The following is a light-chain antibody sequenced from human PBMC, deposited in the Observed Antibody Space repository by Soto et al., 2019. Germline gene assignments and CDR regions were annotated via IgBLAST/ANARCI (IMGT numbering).Light chain of an antibody. J-gene: IGLJ2*01. V-gene: IGLV4-69*01. CDR3: QTWGTGILV. Sequence: QLVLTQSPSASASLGASVKLTCTLSSGHSSYAIAWHQQQPEKGPRYLMKLNSDGSHSKGDGIHDRFSGSSSGAERYLTISSLQSEDEADYYCQTWGTGILVFGGGTKVTVL. CDR1: SGHSSYA. CDR2: LNSDGSH.